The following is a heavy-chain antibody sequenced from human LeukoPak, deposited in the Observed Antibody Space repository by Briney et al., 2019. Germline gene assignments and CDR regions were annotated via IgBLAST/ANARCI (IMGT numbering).Heavy chain of an antibody. V-gene: IGHV3-69-1*02. CDR2: ISSSSYI. CDR3: AELGITMIGGV. D-gene: IGHD3-10*02. CDR1: GFTFSSYW. Sequence: GGSLRLSCAASGFTFSSYWMHWVRQASGKGLVWVSSISSSSYIYYADSVKGRFTISRDNAKNSLYLQMNSLRAEDTAVYYCAELGITMIGGVWGKGTTVTISS. J-gene: IGHJ6*04.